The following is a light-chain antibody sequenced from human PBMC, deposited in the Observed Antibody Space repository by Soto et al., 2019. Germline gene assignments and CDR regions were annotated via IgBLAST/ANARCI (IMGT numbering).Light chain of an antibody. Sequence: EIVITQSPATLSLSPEERATLSCRASQSVSSYLAWYQQKPGQAPRLLMYDASNRATGIPARFSGSGSGTDFTLTISCLQSEDFATYYCQQYYSYPRAFGQGTKVDIK. CDR3: QQYYSYPRA. J-gene: IGKJ1*01. CDR1: QSVSSY. V-gene: IGKV3D-15*01. CDR2: DAS.